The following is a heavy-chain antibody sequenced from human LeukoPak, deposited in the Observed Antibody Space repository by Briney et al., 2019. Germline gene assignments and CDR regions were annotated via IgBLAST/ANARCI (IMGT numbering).Heavy chain of an antibody. V-gene: IGHV3-9*01. J-gene: IGHJ4*02. D-gene: IGHD3-10*01. Sequence: SLRLSCAASGFTFDDYAMQWVRQAPGKGLEWVSGISWNSGSIGYADSVKGRFTISRDNAKNSLYLQINSLRAEDTALYYCAKGKQDAPSLRWFGSPDYWAQETLLSVSS. CDR1: GFTFDDYA. CDR3: AKGKQDAPSLRWFGSPDY. CDR2: ISWNSGSI.